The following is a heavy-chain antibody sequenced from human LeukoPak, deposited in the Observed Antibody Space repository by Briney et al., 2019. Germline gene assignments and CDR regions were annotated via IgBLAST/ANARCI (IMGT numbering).Heavy chain of an antibody. Sequence: GGSLRLSCAASGFTFSTYSMNWVRQAPGKGLEWVSAINDAGSGTYYADSVEGRFTISRDNSKNTLYLQMNSLRAEDTAVYYCAREILYYDILTGYYNGGVDYWGQGTLVTVSS. CDR3: AREILYYDILTGYYNGGVDY. CDR2: INDAGSGT. V-gene: IGHV3-23*01. D-gene: IGHD3-9*01. CDR1: GFTFSTYS. J-gene: IGHJ4*02.